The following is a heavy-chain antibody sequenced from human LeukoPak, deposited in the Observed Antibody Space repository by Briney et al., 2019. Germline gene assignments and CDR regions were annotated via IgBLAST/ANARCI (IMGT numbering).Heavy chain of an antibody. CDR2: IIYNGRT. CDR3: AKWGYYYDSSAYVAPTDDS. J-gene: IGHJ4*02. CDR1: GGSISTYY. V-gene: IGHV4-59*01. D-gene: IGHD3-22*01. Sequence: AETLSLTCTVSGGSISTYYWTWIRQPAGKGREWMGYIIYNGRTDYNPSLKSRVTISLDTSKTQFYLKLSSVTAADTAVYYCAKWGYYYDSSAYVAPTDDSWGQGTLVTVSS.